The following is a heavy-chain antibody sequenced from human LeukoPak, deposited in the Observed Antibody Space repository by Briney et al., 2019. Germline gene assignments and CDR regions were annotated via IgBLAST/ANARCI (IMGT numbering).Heavy chain of an antibody. J-gene: IGHJ4*02. CDR2: INHSEST. CDR3: ARREDGYKNPFDF. Sequence: KPSETLSLTCAVYGGSFSGYCWSWIRQSPGKGLESIGEINHSESTNYNPSLESRVTMSVDKSKNQFSLKLSAVAAADTAMYYCARREDGYKNPFDFWSQGILVTVSS. CDR1: GGSFSGYC. D-gene: IGHD5-24*01. V-gene: IGHV4-34*01.